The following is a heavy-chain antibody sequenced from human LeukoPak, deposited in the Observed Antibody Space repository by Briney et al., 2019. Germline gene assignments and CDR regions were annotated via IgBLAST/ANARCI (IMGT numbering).Heavy chain of an antibody. Sequence: GGSLRLSCAASGFTFNDAWMNWVRQAPGKGLEWVGRIKRKTEGGTTDYGAPVKGRFSISRDDSKNTAYLQMNSLKTEDTAFYCCTTGNFGPYWGQGTLVTVSS. V-gene: IGHV3-15*07. J-gene: IGHJ4*02. CDR3: TTGNFGPY. CDR2: IKRKTEGGTT. D-gene: IGHD3-10*01. CDR1: GFTFNDAW.